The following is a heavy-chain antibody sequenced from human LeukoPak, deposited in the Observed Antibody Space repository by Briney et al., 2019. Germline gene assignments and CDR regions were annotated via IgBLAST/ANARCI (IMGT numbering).Heavy chain of an antibody. CDR2: IRKDGNEK. CDR3: ARDNIVVVPAATPPDSTYYYYGMDV. Sequence: GGSLRLSCAASGFTFRSYWMSWVRQAPGKGLEWVANIRKDGNEKYYVASVKGRFTISRDNAKNSLYLQMYSLRAEDTAVYYCARDNIVVVPAATPPDSTYYYYGMDVWGKGTTVTVSS. J-gene: IGHJ6*04. CDR1: GFTFRSYW. V-gene: IGHV3-7*01. D-gene: IGHD2-2*01.